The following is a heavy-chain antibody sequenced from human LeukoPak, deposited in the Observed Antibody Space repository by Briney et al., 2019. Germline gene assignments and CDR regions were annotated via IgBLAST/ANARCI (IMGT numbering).Heavy chain of an antibody. Sequence: SGGSLRLTCAASGFTFVNYGIHWVRQAPGKGLEWVAFIRYDGSNEYYADSVKGRFTISRDNSENTLYLQMNSLRTEDTAVYYCAKDAYRSSWYFDYWGQGTLVTVSS. CDR3: AKDAYRSSWYFDY. D-gene: IGHD6-13*01. CDR1: GFTFVNYG. J-gene: IGHJ4*02. V-gene: IGHV3-30*02. CDR2: IRYDGSNE.